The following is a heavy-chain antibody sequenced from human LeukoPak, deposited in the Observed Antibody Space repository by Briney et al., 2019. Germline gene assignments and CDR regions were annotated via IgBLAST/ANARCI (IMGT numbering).Heavy chain of an antibody. Sequence: SETLSLTCTVSGGSVSNCYWSWIRQSPGKGLEWIGYIYYTETSYNPSLKSRVTISADTSKNQFSLKLYSVTAADTAVYYCARAMSIAARLQTIFDYWGQGTLVTVSS. CDR2: IYYTET. V-gene: IGHV4-59*08. CDR1: GGSVSNCY. CDR3: ARAMSIAARLQTIFDY. D-gene: IGHD6-6*01. J-gene: IGHJ4*02.